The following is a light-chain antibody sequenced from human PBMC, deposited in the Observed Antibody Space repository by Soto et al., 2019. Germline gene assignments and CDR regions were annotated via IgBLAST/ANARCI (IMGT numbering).Light chain of an antibody. CDR3: QQRSNWPST. V-gene: IGKV3-11*01. Sequence: EIVLTQSLATLSLSPGDRATLSCRASQSVSSYLAWYQQKPGQAPRLLIHDASNRATGIPARFSGSGSGTDFTLTITSLEPEDFAVYYCQQRSNWPSTFGGGTKVEIK. CDR1: QSVSSY. J-gene: IGKJ4*01. CDR2: DAS.